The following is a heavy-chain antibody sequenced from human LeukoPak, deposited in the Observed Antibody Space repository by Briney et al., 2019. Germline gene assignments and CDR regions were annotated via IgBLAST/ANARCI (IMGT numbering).Heavy chain of an antibody. Sequence: GGSLRLSCAASGFTFSSYWMHWVRHATGKGLVCVSRITTDGSGTTYAHSVKGRFTISRDNAKNMLYLQMNSLRAEDTAVYYCARVSRWFDPWGQGTLVTVSS. CDR3: ARVSRWFDP. V-gene: IGHV3-74*01. CDR2: ITTDGSGT. CDR1: GFTFSSYW. J-gene: IGHJ5*02.